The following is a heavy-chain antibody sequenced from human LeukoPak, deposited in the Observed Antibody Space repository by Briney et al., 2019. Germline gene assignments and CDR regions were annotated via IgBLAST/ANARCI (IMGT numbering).Heavy chain of an antibody. Sequence: PSETLSLTCTVSGGSISSSSYYWGWIRQPPGKGLEWIGSIYYSGSTYYNPSLKSRVTISVDTSKNQFSLKLSSVTAADTAVYYCARVPTITFFDYWGQGTLVTVSS. CDR3: ARVPTITFFDY. CDR1: GGSISSSSYY. CDR2: IYYSGST. D-gene: IGHD3-10*01. V-gene: IGHV4-39*07. J-gene: IGHJ4*02.